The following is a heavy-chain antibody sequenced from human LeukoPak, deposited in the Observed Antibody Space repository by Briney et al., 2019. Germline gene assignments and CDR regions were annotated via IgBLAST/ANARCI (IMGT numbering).Heavy chain of an antibody. Sequence: PSETLSLTCTVSGYSISSANYWGWIRQPPGKGLEWIGSIYHSGGTYYNPSLKSRVTISVDTSKSQFSLKLSSVTAADTAFYYCARLITSGWYYFDYWGQGTLVTVSS. CDR1: GYSISSANY. D-gene: IGHD6-19*01. J-gene: IGHJ4*02. CDR3: ARLITSGWYYFDY. CDR2: IYHSGGT. V-gene: IGHV4-38-2*02.